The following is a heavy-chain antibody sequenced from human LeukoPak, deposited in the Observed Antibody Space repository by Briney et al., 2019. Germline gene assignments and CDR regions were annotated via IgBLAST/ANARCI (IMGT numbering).Heavy chain of an antibody. CDR1: GASLSRASY. J-gene: IGHJ5*02. Sequence: SETLSLTCAVSGASLSRASYWTWIRQPPGKGVEWIAHIYNGVNTNYNPSLKSRVTISVDTSKNQFSLRLNSVTAADTAVYYCARSRAFNSGAFDPWGQGSLVTVSS. D-gene: IGHD1-26*01. CDR3: ARSRAFNSGAFDP. V-gene: IGHV4-61*01. CDR2: IYNGVNT.